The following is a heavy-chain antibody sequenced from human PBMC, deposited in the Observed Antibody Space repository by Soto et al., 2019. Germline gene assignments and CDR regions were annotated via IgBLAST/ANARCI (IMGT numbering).Heavy chain of an antibody. CDR3: ARGITMVRGCIIVGFDY. V-gene: IGHV3-30-3*01. D-gene: IGHD3-10*01. J-gene: IGHJ4*02. CDR1: GLTLSSYA. CDR2: ISDDGSNK. Sequence: QVQLVESGGGVVQPGRSLRLSCADSGLTLSSYAMHWVRQAPGKGLEWVAVISDDGSNKYYEDSVKGRFTISRENSKYALYLQMTSLRSEDTAVYYCARGITMVRGCIIVGFDYWGQGSSVTVFS.